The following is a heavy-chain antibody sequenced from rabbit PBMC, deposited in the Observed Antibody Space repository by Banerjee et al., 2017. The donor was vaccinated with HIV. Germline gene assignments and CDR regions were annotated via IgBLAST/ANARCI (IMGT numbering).Heavy chain of an antibody. D-gene: IGHD4-1*01. V-gene: IGHV1S45*01. CDR1: GFSFSDRDV. CDR3: ARSDYRSGWNFGW. Sequence: QEQLEESGGGLVKPEGSLTLTCKASGFSFSDRDVMCWVRQAPGKGLEWIACINTATGKAVYASWAKGRFTISKTSSTTVTLQMTSLTAADTATYFCARSDYRSGWNFGWWGPGTLVTVS. J-gene: IGHJ4*01. CDR2: INTATGKA.